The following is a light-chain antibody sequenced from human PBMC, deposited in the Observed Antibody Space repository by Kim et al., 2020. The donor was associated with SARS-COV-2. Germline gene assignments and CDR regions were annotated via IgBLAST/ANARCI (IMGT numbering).Light chain of an antibody. CDR3: AAWDNSLSVHYV. Sequence: ELTQPPSASGTPGQRVTISCSGSSSNIGRNYVYWYQQLPGAAPKLLIYENYQRPSGVPDRFSGSKSGTSASLDISGLRSEDEADYYCAAWDNSLSVHYVFGTGTKVTVL. CDR2: ENY. J-gene: IGLJ1*01. CDR1: SSNIGRNY. V-gene: IGLV1-47*01.